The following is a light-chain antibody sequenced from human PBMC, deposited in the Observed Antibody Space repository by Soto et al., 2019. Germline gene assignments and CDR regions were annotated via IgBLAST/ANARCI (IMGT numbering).Light chain of an antibody. J-gene: IGLJ1*01. CDR3: GSYTSTDTPFV. Sequence: HPSSVSRSPGQSITISCTGTSTDVGGYNYVSWYQHHPGKGPKLIIYEVSNRPSGVSDRFSGSKSGNKASLIISNLEAEDESDYYCGSYTSTDTPFVFGTGTRSPS. CDR2: EVS. V-gene: IGLV2-14*01. CDR1: STDVGGYNY.